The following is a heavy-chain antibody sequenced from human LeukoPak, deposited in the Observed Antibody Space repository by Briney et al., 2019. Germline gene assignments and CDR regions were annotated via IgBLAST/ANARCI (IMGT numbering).Heavy chain of an antibody. CDR1: GFTFSSYV. J-gene: IGHJ4*02. Sequence: GGSLRLSCAASGFTFSSYVMHWVRQAPGQGLEWMGIINPSGGSTSYAQKFQGRVTMTRDMSTSTVYMELSSLRSEDTAVYYCAREGAAVRSNALDYWGQGTLVTVSS. D-gene: IGHD5-24*01. CDR3: AREGAAVRSNALDY. CDR2: INPSGGST. V-gene: IGHV1-46*01.